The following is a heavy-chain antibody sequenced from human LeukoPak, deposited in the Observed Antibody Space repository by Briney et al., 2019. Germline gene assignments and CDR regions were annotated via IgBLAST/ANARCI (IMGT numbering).Heavy chain of an antibody. CDR2: IYYSGST. V-gene: IGHV4-59*01. D-gene: IGHD3-3*01. CDR1: GGSFSGYY. Sequence: SETLSLTCAVYGGSFSGYYWSWIRQPPGKGLEWIGYIYYSGSTNYNPSLKSRVTISVDTSKNQFSLKLSSVTAADTAVYYCARQVTIFGVADLGNWFDPWGQGTLVTVSS. J-gene: IGHJ5*02. CDR3: ARQVTIFGVADLGNWFDP.